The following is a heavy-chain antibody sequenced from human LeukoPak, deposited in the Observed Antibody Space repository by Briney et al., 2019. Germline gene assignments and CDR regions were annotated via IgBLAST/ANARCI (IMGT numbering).Heavy chain of an antibody. CDR1: GGSFSGYY. CDR2: INHSGST. J-gene: IGHJ4*02. Sequence: SETLSLTCAVYGGSFSGYYWSWIRQPPGKGLEWVGEINHSGSTNYNPSLKSRVTISVDTSKNQFSLKLSSVTAADTAVYYCARGPHYGSGSYYYDYWGQGTLVTVSS. D-gene: IGHD3-10*01. V-gene: IGHV4-34*01. CDR3: ARGPHYGSGSYYYDY.